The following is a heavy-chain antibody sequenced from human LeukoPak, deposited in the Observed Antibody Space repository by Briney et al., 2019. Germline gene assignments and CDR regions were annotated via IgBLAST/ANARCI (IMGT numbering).Heavy chain of an antibody. V-gene: IGHV1-69*04. Sequence: SVKLSCKASGGTFSSYAISWVRQAPGQGLEWMARIIPIFGIANYAQKFQGRVTITADKSTSTAYMELSSLRSEDTAVYYCARASVENYYYYGMDVWAKGPRSPSP. CDR1: GGTFSSYA. CDR2: IIPIFGIA. CDR3: ARASVENYYYYGMDV. D-gene: IGHD4-23*01. J-gene: IGHJ6*02.